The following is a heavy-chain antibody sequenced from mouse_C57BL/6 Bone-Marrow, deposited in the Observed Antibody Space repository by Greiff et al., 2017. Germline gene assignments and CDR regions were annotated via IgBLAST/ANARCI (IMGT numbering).Heavy chain of an antibody. J-gene: IGHJ1*03. Sequence: VKLQESGAELARPGASVKLSCKASGYTFTSYGISWVKQRTGQGLEWIGEIYPRSGNTYYNEKFKGTATLTADTSSSTAYMELRSLTSEDSAVYFCAIVGDFISPWYFDVWGTGTTVTVSS. CDR2: IYPRSGNT. V-gene: IGHV1-81*01. CDR1: GYTFTSYG. D-gene: IGHD1-1*01. CDR3: AIVGDFISPWYFDV.